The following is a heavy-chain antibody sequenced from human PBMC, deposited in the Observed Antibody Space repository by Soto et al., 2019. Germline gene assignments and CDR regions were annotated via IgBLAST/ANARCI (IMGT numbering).Heavy chain of an antibody. CDR1: GGAISSSSYY. CDR2: IYYSGST. V-gene: IGHV4-39*01. J-gene: IGHJ6*01. Sequence: PSETLSLTCAVSGGAISSSSYYWGWIRQPPGKGLEWIGSIYYSGSTYYNPSLKSRVTISVDTSKNQFSLKLSSVTAADTAVYYCERPLAYDSSGFEGGGMDVAGQGTTATV. CDR3: ERPLAYDSSGFEGGGMDV. D-gene: IGHD3-22*01.